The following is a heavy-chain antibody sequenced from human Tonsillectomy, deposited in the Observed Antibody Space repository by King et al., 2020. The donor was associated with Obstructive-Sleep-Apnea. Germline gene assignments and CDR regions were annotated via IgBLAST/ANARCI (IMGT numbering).Heavy chain of an antibody. V-gene: IGHV1-18*01. CDR1: GNTFTRYG. D-gene: IGHD3-22*01. CDR3: ARGVRTYYYDSSGYDYFDY. Sequence: VQLVQSAAEVKKPGASVKVSCKASGNTFTRYGINWVRQAPGQGLEWMGWISTYNEYTKYAQKFQGRATMTTDTSTSPAYMELRSLRSDDTAVYYCARGVRTYYYDSSGYDYFDYWGQGTLVTVSS. J-gene: IGHJ4*02. CDR2: ISTYNEYT.